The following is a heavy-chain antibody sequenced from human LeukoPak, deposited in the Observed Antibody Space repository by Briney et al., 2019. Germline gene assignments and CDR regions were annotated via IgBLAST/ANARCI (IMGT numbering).Heavy chain of an antibody. D-gene: IGHD5-24*01. J-gene: IGHJ4*02. CDR1: GFIFSNYV. CDR3: VRDKDGYNY. V-gene: IGHV3-74*01. CDR2: INSDGSDK. Sequence: GGSLRLSCAGSGFIFSNYVMQWVRQAPGKGLVWVSRINSDGSDKRYVDSVKGRFTISRDNAKNTLSLQMSSLRVEDTAVYYCVRDKDGYNYWGQGTLVTVSS.